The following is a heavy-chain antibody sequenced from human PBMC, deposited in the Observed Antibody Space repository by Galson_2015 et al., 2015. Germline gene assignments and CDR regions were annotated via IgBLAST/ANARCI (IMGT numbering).Heavy chain of an antibody. D-gene: IGHD2-2*02. J-gene: IGHJ3*02. CDR3: ARDAGDCSSTSCYIRDILRNDAFDI. CDR2: IYTSGST. Sequence: SETLSLTCAVSGGSISSSNWWSWVRQPPGKGLEWIGRIYTSGSTNYNPSLKSRVTISVDTSKNQFSLKLSSVTAADTAVYYCARDAGDCSSTSCYIRDILRNDAFDIWGQGTMVTVSS. V-gene: IGHV4-4*02. CDR1: GGSISSSNW.